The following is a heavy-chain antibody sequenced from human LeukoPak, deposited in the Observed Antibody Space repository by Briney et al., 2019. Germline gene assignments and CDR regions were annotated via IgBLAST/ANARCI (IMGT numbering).Heavy chain of an antibody. CDR2: INHSGST. Sequence: SETLSLTCAVYGGSFSGYYWSWIRQPPGKGLEWIGEINHSGSTNYNPSLKSRVTISVDTSKNQFSLKLSSVTAADTAVYYCAMYIWFGELPLDYCGQGTLVTVSS. D-gene: IGHD3-10*01. CDR1: GGSFSGYY. CDR3: AMYIWFGELPLDY. V-gene: IGHV4-34*01. J-gene: IGHJ4*02.